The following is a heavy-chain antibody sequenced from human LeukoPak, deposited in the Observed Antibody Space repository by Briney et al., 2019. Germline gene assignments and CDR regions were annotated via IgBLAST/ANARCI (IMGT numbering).Heavy chain of an antibody. CDR1: GFTFSSYA. Sequence: PGGSLRLSCAASGFTFSSYAMSWVRQAPGKGLECVSTISADGGSTYYPDSVKGRFTISRDNSKNTLYLQMNSLRAEDTAVYYCAKVPYPLGNYPYYFDYWGQGTLVTVSS. J-gene: IGHJ4*02. D-gene: IGHD4-11*01. V-gene: IGHV3-23*01. CDR3: AKVPYPLGNYPYYFDY. CDR2: ISADGGST.